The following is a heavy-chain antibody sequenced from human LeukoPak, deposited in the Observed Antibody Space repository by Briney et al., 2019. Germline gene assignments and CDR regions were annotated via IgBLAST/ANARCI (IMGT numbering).Heavy chain of an antibody. CDR2: IYSDGNT. CDR3: ARGVEPLAANTLAY. J-gene: IGHJ4*02. V-gene: IGHV3-53*01. Sequence: GGSLRLSCAASGFTVITNDMNWVRQAPGKGLEWVSVIYSDGNTKYADSVQGRFTISRDNSKNTLYLEMNSLSPDDTAVYHCARGVEPLAANTLAYWGQGTLVTVSS. CDR1: GFTVITND. D-gene: IGHD1-14*01.